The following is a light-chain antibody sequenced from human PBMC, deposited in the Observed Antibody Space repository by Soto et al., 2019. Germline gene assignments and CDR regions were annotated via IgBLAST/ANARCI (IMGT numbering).Light chain of an antibody. CDR2: GTS. J-gene: IGKJ1*01. Sequence: EIVLTQSPGTLSLSPGERATLSCRASQSVSNNYLAWYQQKPGQAPRLLIYGTSSRATGIPDRFSGSGSGTEFTLTISSLQPGDFATYYCQHYNTYPWTFGQGTKVDIK. CDR1: QSVSNNY. CDR3: QHYNTYPWT. V-gene: IGKV3-20*01.